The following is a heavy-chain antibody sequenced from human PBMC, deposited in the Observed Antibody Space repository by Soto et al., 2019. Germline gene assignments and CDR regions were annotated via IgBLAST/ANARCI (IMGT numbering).Heavy chain of an antibody. CDR2: IYSGGST. CDR1: GFTVSTGY. V-gene: IGHV3-53*04. Sequence: PGGSLRLSCAASGFTVSTGYMSWVRQAPGKGLEWVSVIYSGGSTYYADSVRGRFTVSRQKSENTLDLQMNSLRGEDTAVYYCARGSSYPYYLDSWGQGTLVTVSS. D-gene: IGHD6-19*01. J-gene: IGHJ4*02. CDR3: ARGSSYPYYLDS.